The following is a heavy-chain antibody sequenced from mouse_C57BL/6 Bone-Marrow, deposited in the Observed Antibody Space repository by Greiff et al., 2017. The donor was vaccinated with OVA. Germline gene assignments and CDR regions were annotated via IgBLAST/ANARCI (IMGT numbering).Heavy chain of an antibody. D-gene: IGHD1-1*01. Sequence: EVQLQQSGPVLVKPGASVKMSCKASGYTFTDYYMNWVKQSHGKSLEWIGVINPYNGGTSYNQKFKGKATLTVDKSSSTAYMELNSLTSEDDAVYYGASIYGDSSWCAYWGQGTLVTVSA. V-gene: IGHV1-19*01. CDR3: ASIYGDSSWCAY. CDR1: GYTFTDYY. CDR2: INPYNGGT. J-gene: IGHJ3*01.